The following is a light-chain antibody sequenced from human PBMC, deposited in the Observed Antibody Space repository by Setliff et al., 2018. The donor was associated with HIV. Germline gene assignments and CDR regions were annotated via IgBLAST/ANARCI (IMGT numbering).Light chain of an antibody. CDR3: SSYTSSGTLV. CDR1: SSDIGAYNY. V-gene: IGLV2-14*01. Sequence: QSALTQPASVSGSPGQSITISCTGTSSDIGAYNYVSWYQQHPGKAPKLMIYDVSSRPPGVSNRFSGSKSGNTASLTISGLQAEDEADYYCSSYTSSGTLVFGTGTKVTVL. J-gene: IGLJ1*01. CDR2: DVS.